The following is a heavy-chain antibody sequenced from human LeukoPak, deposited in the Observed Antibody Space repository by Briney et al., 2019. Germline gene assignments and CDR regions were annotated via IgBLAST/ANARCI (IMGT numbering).Heavy chain of an antibody. D-gene: IGHD3-3*01. Sequence: PGGSLRLSCAASGFSFRSYAMSWVRQAPGKGLEWVSGISGSGGITQYPDSVKGRFPISRDNSKNMVFLEMNSLRAEDTALYYCAKLSYDFWSGHGDCWGQGTLVIVSS. CDR3: AKLSYDFWSGHGDC. CDR2: ISGSGGIT. V-gene: IGHV3-23*01. CDR1: GFSFRSYA. J-gene: IGHJ4*02.